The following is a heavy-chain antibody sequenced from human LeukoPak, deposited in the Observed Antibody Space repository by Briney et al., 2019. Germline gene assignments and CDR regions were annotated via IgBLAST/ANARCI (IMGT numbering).Heavy chain of an antibody. J-gene: IGHJ4*02. CDR3: AMFSYVSGTTIS. V-gene: IGHV3-74*01. CDR2: VKSDGSVT. Sequence: TGGSLRLSCAASGFTFSSYWMHWVRQAPGKGLVWVSRVKSDGSVTIYADSVKGRFTISRDNAKNTLYLPMNSLRAEDTAVYYCAMFSYVSGTTISWGQGTLVTVSS. CDR1: GFTFSSYW. D-gene: IGHD1-20*01.